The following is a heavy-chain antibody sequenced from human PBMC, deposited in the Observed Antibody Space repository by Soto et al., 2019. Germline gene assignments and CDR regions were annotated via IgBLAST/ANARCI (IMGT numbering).Heavy chain of an antibody. V-gene: IGHV3-74*01. Sequence: GGSLRLSCTASGFAFGTDWMHWVRQPPGKELVWVSRISSDGTYTAYADSVKGRFTISRDNTKNTVYLQMNSLRSEDTAVYYCARYCSSTSCPPGDAFDIYGQGTMVTVSS. CDR2: ISSDGTYT. J-gene: IGHJ3*02. CDR3: ARYCSSTSCPPGDAFDI. CDR1: GFAFGTDW. D-gene: IGHD2-2*01.